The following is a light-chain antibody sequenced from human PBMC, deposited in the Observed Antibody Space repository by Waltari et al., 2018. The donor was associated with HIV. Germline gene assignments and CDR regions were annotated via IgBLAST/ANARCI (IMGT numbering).Light chain of an antibody. V-gene: IGKV3-20*01. CDR3: QQYGRSPRYS. CDR1: QGVSSSY. CDR2: AAS. J-gene: IGKJ2*03. Sequence: TVSTQSPGTLPLSPGDRATLSCRASQGVSSSYLAWYQQKPGQPPRLRIYAASNRATGIPDRVSGRESGTDCTVPGSRLEPEDFAWDYCQQYGRSPRYSFDQGTKVEI.